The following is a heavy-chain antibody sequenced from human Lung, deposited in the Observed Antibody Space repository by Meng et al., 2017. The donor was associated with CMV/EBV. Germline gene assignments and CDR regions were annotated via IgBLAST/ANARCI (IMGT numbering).Heavy chain of an antibody. CDR1: GGSFSGYY. CDR2: INQSGST. V-gene: IGHV4-34*01. D-gene: IGHD3-22*01. Sequence: SETLSLXXAVYGGSFSGYYWSWIRQPPGKGLEWIAEINQSGSTNRNPTLKSRVTISVDTSKNLFSLNLTSVTAADTAVYYCARKDYYDISGHAFDIWGQGTMVXVSS. CDR3: ARKDYYDISGHAFDI. J-gene: IGHJ3*02.